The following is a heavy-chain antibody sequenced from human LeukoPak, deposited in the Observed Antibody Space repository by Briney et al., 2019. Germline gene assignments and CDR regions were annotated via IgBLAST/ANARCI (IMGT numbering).Heavy chain of an antibody. Sequence: SETLSLTCTVSGGSISSNSYYWGWIRQPPGKGLELIGSIYYSGSTYYNPSLRSRITISVDTSKKQFSLMLRSVTAADTAVYYCASLTRRDGYNFDYWGQGTLVTVSS. CDR3: ASLTRRDGYNFDY. CDR1: GGSISSNSYY. D-gene: IGHD5-24*01. CDR2: IYYSGST. J-gene: IGHJ4*02. V-gene: IGHV4-39*01.